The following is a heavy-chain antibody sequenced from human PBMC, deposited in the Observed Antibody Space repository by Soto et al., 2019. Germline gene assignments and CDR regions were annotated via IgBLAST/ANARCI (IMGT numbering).Heavy chain of an antibody. CDR2: IYHSGST. CDR1: GGSISSGDYS. J-gene: IGHJ4*02. CDR3: ARGHDSNDN. V-gene: IGHV4-30-2*01. Sequence: SETLPLTCAVSGGSISSGDYSWSWIRQPPGKGLEWIGYIYHSGSTYYNPSLKSRVTISIDSSKNQFSLRLTSVTAADTAVYYCARGHDSNDNWGQGTLVTVS. D-gene: IGHD3-22*01.